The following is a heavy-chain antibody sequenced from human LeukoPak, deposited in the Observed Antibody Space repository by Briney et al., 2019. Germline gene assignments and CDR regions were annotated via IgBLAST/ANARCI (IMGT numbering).Heavy chain of an antibody. V-gene: IGHV3-7*01. D-gene: IGHD3-22*01. CDR2: IKQDGTEK. CDR3: ARVSYYYDSRWDY. J-gene: IGHJ4*02. Sequence: SGGSLRLSCTASGFTFTTYWMSWVRHPPGRGLEWVANIKQDGTEKYYVDSVKGRFTISRDNAKNSLYLQMNSLRAEDTAVYYCARVSYYYDSRWDYWGQGTLVTVSS. CDR1: GFTFTTYW.